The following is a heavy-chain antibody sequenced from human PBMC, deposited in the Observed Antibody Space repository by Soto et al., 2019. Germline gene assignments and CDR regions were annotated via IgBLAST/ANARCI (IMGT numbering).Heavy chain of an antibody. CDR3: ARWGTTGGLDV. CDR1: GFTFRSYV. Sequence: QVQLVESGGGVVQPGTSLRVSCVGSGFTFRSYVIHWVRQAPGKGLEWVALKSYDGSDKYYDVSVRGRFTISRDNSRNTVDLQMDSLSLEETALYFCARWGTTGGLDVWGQGTVVSVSS. CDR2: KSYDGSDK. D-gene: IGHD3-16*01. J-gene: IGHJ1*01. V-gene: IGHV3-30*19.